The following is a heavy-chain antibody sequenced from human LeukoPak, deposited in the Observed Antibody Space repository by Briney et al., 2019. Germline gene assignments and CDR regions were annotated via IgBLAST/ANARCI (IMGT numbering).Heavy chain of an antibody. Sequence: GGSLRLSCTASGSTLGDYAMSWVRQAPGKGLEWVGFIRSKAYGGTTEYAASVKGRFTISRDDSKSIAYLQMNSLKTEDTAVYYCTRVGSGWYFYFDYWGQGTLVTVSS. CDR3: TRVGSGWYFYFDY. J-gene: IGHJ4*02. CDR2: IRSKAYGGTT. CDR1: GSTLGDYA. D-gene: IGHD6-19*01. V-gene: IGHV3-49*04.